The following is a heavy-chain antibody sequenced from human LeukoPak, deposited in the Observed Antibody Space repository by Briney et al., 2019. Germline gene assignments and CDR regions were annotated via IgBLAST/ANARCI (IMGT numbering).Heavy chain of an antibody. J-gene: IGHJ4*02. V-gene: IGHV1-2*02. CDR1: GYTFTSNY. Sequence: ASVKVSCKAFGYTFTSNYMHWVRQAPGQGPEWMGVISPSGGSTTYAQKFQGRVTMTRDTSISTAYMELSRLRSDDTAVYYCARDVSGWLEFDYWGQGTLVTVSS. CDR3: ARDVSGWLEFDY. CDR2: ISPSGGST. D-gene: IGHD6-19*01.